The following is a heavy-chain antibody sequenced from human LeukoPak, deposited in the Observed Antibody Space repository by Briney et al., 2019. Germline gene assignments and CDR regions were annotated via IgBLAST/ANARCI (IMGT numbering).Heavy chain of an antibody. J-gene: IGHJ5*02. V-gene: IGHV3-11*04. CDR3: ARFRDTAMAAPFDP. Sequence: PGGSLRLSCAASGFTFSDYYMSWIRQAPGKGLEWVSYISSSGSTIYYADSVKGRFTISRDDAKNSLYLQMNSLRAEDTAVYYCARFRDTAMAAPFDPWGQGTLVTVSS. CDR2: ISSSGSTI. D-gene: IGHD5-18*01. CDR1: GFTFSDYY.